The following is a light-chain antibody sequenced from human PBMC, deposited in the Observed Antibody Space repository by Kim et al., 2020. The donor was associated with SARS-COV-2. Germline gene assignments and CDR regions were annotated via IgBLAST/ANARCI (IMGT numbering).Light chain of an antibody. V-gene: IGKV3-20*01. J-gene: IGKJ1*01. CDR3: QQYGSSPTT. CDR2: GAS. Sequence: SWSPGERATLSCRASQSGSSTFLAWDQQKPGQAPRLLIYGASTRATGIPDRFSGSGSGTDFTLTISRLEPEDFAVYFCQQYGSSPTTFGQGTKVEIK. CDR1: QSGSSTF.